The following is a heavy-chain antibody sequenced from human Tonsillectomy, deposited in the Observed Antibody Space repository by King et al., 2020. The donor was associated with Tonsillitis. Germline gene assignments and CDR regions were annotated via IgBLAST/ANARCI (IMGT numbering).Heavy chain of an antibody. CDR2: ISGSGGSI. Sequence: VQLVESRGGLVQPGGSLRLSCAASGFTFSSYAMSWVRQAPGKGLEWVSAISGSGGSIYYADSVKGRFTISRDNSKNTLYLQVNSLRAEDTAVYYCAKEYYDILTGYYALPFDYWGQGTLVTVSS. J-gene: IGHJ4*02. D-gene: IGHD3-9*01. CDR3: AKEYYDILTGYYALPFDY. CDR1: GFTFSSYA. V-gene: IGHV3-23*04.